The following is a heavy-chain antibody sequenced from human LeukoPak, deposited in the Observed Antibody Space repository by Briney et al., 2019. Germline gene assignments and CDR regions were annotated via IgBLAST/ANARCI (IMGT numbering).Heavy chain of an antibody. CDR1: GGSFSGYY. CDR2: INHSGST. D-gene: IGHD3-3*01. V-gene: IGHV4-34*01. CDR3: ARGLYYDFWSGYPYYYYYMDV. J-gene: IGHJ6*03. Sequence: SETLSLTCAVYGGSFSGYYWSWIRQPPGKGLEWIGEINHSGSTNYNPSLKSRVTISVDTSKNQFSLKLSSVTAADTAVYYCARGLYYDFWSGYPYYYYYMDVWGKGTTVTVSS.